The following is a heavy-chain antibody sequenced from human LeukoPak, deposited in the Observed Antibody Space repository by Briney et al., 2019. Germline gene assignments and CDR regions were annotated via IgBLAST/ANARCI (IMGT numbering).Heavy chain of an antibody. J-gene: IGHJ4*02. CDR1: GFTFSSYS. Sequence: SGGSLRLSCAASGFTFSSYSMNWVRQAPGKGLEWVSYISSSSSTIYYADSVKGRFTISRDNSKNTLYLQMNSLRAEDTAVYYCAKVIAAAEVFDYWGQGTLVTVSS. V-gene: IGHV3-48*01. D-gene: IGHD6-13*01. CDR2: ISSSSSTI. CDR3: AKVIAAAEVFDY.